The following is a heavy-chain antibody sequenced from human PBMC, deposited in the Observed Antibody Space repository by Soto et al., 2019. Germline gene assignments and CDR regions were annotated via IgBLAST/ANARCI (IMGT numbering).Heavy chain of an antibody. V-gene: IGHV3-30-3*01. J-gene: IGHJ6*02. CDR3: ATFSNYDSSGYYYAFGYYYGMDV. CDR1: GFTFSSYA. CDR2: ISYDGSNK. D-gene: IGHD3-22*01. Sequence: GGSLRLSCAASGFTFSSYAMHWVRQAPGKGLEWVAVISYDGSNKYYADSVKGRFTISRDNSKNTLYLQMNSLRAEDTAVYYCATFSNYDSSGYYYAFGYYYGMDVWGQGTTVTVSS.